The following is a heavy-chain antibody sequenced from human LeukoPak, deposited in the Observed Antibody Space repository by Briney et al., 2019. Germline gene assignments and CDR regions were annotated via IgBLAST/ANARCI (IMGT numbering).Heavy chain of an antibody. V-gene: IGHV3-30*18. D-gene: IGHD5-12*01. CDR1: GFTFRSYS. CDR2: ISYDGSNK. Sequence: PGGSLRLSCAASGFTFRSYSMNWVRQAPGKGLEWVAVISYDGSNKYYADSVKGRFTISRDNSKNTLYLQMNSLRAEDTAVYYCAKDYEAFDIWGQGTMVTVSS. J-gene: IGHJ3*02. CDR3: AKDYEAFDI.